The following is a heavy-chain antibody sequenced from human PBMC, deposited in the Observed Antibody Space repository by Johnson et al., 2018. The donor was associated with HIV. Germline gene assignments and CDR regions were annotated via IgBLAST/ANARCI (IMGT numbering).Heavy chain of an antibody. J-gene: IGHJ3*02. V-gene: IGHV3-11*04. Sequence: VQLVESGGGLVKPGGSLRLSCAGSGFTFSDHYMSWVRQAPGKGLEWVSYISSSGSTIYYADSVKGRVTISRDNARNSLYLQMNSLRAEDTSVYYCAREGPAAYIWAFDIWGQGTMVTVSS. CDR1: GFTFSDHY. CDR3: AREGPAAYIWAFDI. D-gene: IGHD2-2*01. CDR2: ISSSGSTI.